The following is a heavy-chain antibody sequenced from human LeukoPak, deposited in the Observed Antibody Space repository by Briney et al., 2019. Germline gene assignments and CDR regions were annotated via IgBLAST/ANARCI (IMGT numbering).Heavy chain of an antibody. CDR1: GFTFDLYA. V-gene: IGHV3-21*01. J-gene: IGHJ4*02. CDR2: ISSSSSYI. Sequence: GGSLRLSCAASGFTFDLYAFNWVRQAPGKGLEWVSSISSSSSYIYYADSVKGRFTISRDNAKNSLYLQMNSLRAEDTAVYYCARDHYYDSSGYYSLNSYYFDYWGQGTLVTVSS. CDR3: ARDHYYDSSGYYSLNSYYFDY. D-gene: IGHD3-22*01.